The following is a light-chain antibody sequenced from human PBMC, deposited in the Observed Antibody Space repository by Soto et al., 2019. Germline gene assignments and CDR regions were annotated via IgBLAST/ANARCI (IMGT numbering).Light chain of an antibody. CDR1: SNDVGRYNL. V-gene: IGLV2-23*01. CDR2: EAT. J-gene: IGLJ3*02. Sequence: QSALTQPASVSGSPEQSITISCTGTSNDVGRYNLVSWYQQHPGKAPQVMIYEATKWPSGVSNRFSGSKSGNTASLTISGLQAEDEADYYCCAYAGSGTVVFGGGTKLTVL. CDR3: CAYAGSGTVV.